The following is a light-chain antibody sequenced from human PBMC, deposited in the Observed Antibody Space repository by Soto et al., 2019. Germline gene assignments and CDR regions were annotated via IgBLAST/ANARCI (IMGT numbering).Light chain of an antibody. V-gene: IGKV3-20*01. CDR1: QRVCRSY. J-gene: IGKJ1*01. CDR2: GAA. CDR3: QQYGSSRT. Sequence: IVLTQSPGPLSLSPGERAPLPCRASQRVCRSYLTWYQQKPGQAPRPLIYGAASRATGIPDRFSGRGSGTDFTLTISRLEPEDFAVYYCQQYGSSRTFGQGTKVEIK.